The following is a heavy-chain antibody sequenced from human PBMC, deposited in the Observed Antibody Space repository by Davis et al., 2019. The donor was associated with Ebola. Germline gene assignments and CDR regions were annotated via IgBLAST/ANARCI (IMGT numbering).Heavy chain of an antibody. Sequence: GGSLRLSCAASGFTFSSYYMNWVRQAPGKGLEWVSAISGSGGSTYYADSVKGRFTISRDNSKNTLYLQMNSLRAEDTAVYYCARVRGLTTPDYWGQGTLVTVSS. V-gene: IGHV3-23*01. J-gene: IGHJ4*02. CDR2: ISGSGGST. CDR3: ARVRGLTTPDY. D-gene: IGHD4-17*01. CDR1: GFTFSSYY.